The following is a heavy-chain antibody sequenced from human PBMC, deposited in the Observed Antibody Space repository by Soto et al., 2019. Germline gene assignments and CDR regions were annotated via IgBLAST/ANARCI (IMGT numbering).Heavy chain of an antibody. D-gene: IGHD6-13*01. Sequence: QVQLVESGGGVVQPGRSLRLSCAASGFTFSSYGMHWVRQAPGKGLEWVAVISYDGSNKYYADSVKGRFTISRDNSKNTLYLQMNSLRAEDTAVYYCAKDFFSSRYSSSWYRTSGFFDYWGQGTLVTVSS. CDR1: GFTFSSYG. CDR2: ISYDGSNK. J-gene: IGHJ4*02. CDR3: AKDFFSSRYSSSWYRTSGFFDY. V-gene: IGHV3-30*18.